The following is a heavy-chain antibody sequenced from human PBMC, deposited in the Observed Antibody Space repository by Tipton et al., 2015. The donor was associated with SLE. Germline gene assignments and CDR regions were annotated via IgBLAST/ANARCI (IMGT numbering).Heavy chain of an antibody. CDR3: GRDTDLDCNFRSGYIGPYND. J-gene: IGHJ4*02. D-gene: IGHD3-3*01. V-gene: IGHV4-4*02. Sequence: TLSLTCAVSGASISGSSWWSWVRQPPGKGLEWIGEIYHSGSTTYTNYNPSLKRRFTISVDNSKNQFSLNLNSVTASDTFVYYFGRDTDLDCNFRSGYIGPYNDWSQETLVIVSS. CDR2: IYHSGSTTYT. CDR1: GASISGSSW.